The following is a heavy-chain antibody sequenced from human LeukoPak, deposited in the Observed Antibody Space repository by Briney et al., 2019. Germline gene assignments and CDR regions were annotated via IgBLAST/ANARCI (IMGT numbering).Heavy chain of an antibody. Sequence: TETLSLTCTVSGSMYNYYWSWIRQPPGKGLEWIGYIHYNGITNYSPSLKSRVTMSLDTSKNQVSLKLNSVSAADTAVYYCARHISSGGTYAHFDYWGQGTLVTVSS. D-gene: IGHD1-26*01. CDR3: ARHISSGGTYAHFDY. V-gene: IGHV4-59*08. CDR1: GSMYNYY. J-gene: IGHJ4*02. CDR2: IHYNGIT.